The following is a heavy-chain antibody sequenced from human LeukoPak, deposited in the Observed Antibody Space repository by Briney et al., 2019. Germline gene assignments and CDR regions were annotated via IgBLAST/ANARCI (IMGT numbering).Heavy chain of an antibody. CDR2: ISAYNGNT. CDR3: ARVVDYYDSSGGYYFDY. V-gene: IGHV1-18*01. Sequence: ASVKVSCKASGYTFTSYGISWVRQAPGQGLEWMGWISAYNGNTNYAQKLQGRVTMTTDTSTSTAYVELRSLRSDDTAVYYCARVVDYYDSSGGYYFDYWGQGTLVTVSS. CDR1: GYTFTSYG. J-gene: IGHJ4*02. D-gene: IGHD3-22*01.